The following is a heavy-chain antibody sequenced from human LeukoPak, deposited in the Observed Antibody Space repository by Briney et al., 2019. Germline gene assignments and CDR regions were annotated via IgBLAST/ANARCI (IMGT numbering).Heavy chain of an antibody. V-gene: IGHV4-39*01. CDR1: GGSISSRSYY. D-gene: IGHD3-10*01. Sequence: PSETLSLTCTVSGGSISSRSYYWGWIRQPPGKGLEWIGSIYYSGSTYYNPSLKSRVTISVDMSKNQFSLKLSSVTAADTAVYYCAKPLGGRYYDDYYFDYWGQGTLVTVSS. CDR3: AKPLGGRYYDDYYFDY. J-gene: IGHJ4*02. CDR2: IYYSGST.